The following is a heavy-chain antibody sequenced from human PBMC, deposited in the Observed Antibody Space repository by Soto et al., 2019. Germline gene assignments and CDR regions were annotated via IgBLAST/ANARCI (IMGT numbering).Heavy chain of an antibody. V-gene: IGHV3-23*01. D-gene: IGHD2-15*01. J-gene: IGHJ4*02. Sequence: EVQLLESGGGLVQPGGSLRLSCAASGFTFSSYAMSWVRQAPGKGLEWVSAISGSGGSTYYADSVKGRFTISRDNSKNTLYLQMNSLRAEDTAVYYCAKAIRGPRAGYPRGAFDYWGQGTLVTVSS. CDR3: AKAIRGPRAGYPRGAFDY. CDR2: ISGSGGST. CDR1: GFTFSSYA.